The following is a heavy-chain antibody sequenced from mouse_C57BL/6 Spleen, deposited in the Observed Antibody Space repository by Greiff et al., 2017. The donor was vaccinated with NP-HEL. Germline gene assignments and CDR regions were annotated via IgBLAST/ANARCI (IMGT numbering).Heavy chain of an antibody. V-gene: IGHV1-22*01. Sequence: VQLKESEPELVKPGASVKMSCKASGYTFTDYNMHWVKQSHGKSLEWIGYINPNNGGTSYNQKFKGKATLTVNKSSSTAYMELRSLTSEDSAVYYCARRGGPYWYFDVWGTGTTVTVSS. CDR1: GYTFTDYN. CDR2: INPNNGGT. J-gene: IGHJ1*03. CDR3: ARRGGPYWYFDV. D-gene: IGHD1-1*02.